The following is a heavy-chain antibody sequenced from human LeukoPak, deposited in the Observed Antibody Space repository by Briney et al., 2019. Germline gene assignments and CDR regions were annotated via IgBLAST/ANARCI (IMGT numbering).Heavy chain of an antibody. CDR3: GREIQAPGKTLEY. Sequence: PGGSLRLSCAASGFTFSSYGMHWVRQAPGKGLERVAFIRYDGSNKYYADSVKGRFTISRDNSKNTLYLQMNSLRGEDTAVYYCGREIQAPGKTLEYWGQGTLVTVSS. CDR2: IRYDGSNK. J-gene: IGHJ4*02. CDR1: GFTFSSYG. V-gene: IGHV3-30*02.